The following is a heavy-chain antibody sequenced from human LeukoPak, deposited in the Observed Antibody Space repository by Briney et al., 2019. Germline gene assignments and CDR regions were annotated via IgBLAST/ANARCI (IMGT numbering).Heavy chain of an antibody. CDR3: AREYSTSWALTY. J-gene: IGHJ4*02. Sequence: GGSLRLSCAASGFTFSGYWMHWVRQAPGKGLVWVSRITSDGSSTRYADFVKGRFTISRDNAKNTLYLQMNSLRAEDTAVYYCAREYSTSWALTYWGQGTLVTVSS. CDR1: GFTFSGYW. D-gene: IGHD2-2*01. CDR2: ITSDGSST. V-gene: IGHV3-74*01.